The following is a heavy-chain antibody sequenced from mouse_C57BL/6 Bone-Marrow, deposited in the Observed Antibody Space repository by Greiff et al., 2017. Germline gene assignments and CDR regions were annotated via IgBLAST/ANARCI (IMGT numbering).Heavy chain of an antibody. CDR1: GFTFSDYY. J-gene: IGHJ4*01. CDR3: ARQGYGNYFYYAMDD. CDR2: ISNGGGST. Sequence: EVKLMESGGGLVQPGGSLKLSCAASGFTFSDYYMYWVRQTPERRLEWVAYISNGGGSTYYPDTVKGRFTISRDNAKNTLYLQMSRLKSEDTAMYYGARQGYGNYFYYAMDDWGKGTSVTVSS. V-gene: IGHV5-12*01. D-gene: IGHD2-1*01.